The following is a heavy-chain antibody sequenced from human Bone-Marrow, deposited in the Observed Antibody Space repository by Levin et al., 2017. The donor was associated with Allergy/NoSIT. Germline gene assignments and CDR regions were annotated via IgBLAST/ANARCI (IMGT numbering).Heavy chain of an antibody. CDR2: ISGSGSGT. J-gene: IGHJ5*02. CDR3: AKGADTLILLLVGSITYFDP. V-gene: IGHV3-23*01. Sequence: PGGSLRLSCAASGFIFKNFGMSWVRQAPGKGLEWVSVISGSGSGTYYADSVRGRFTISRDNSKNTLYLQMNTLRAEDTAVYYCAKGADTLILLLVGSITYFDPGGQGTLVTVSS. D-gene: IGHD2/OR15-2a*01. CDR1: GFIFKNFG.